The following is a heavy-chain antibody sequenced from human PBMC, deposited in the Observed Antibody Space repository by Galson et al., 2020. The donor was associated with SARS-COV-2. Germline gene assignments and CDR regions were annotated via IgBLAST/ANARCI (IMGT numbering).Heavy chain of an antibody. Sequence: SETLSLTCTVSGGSISSSSYYWGWIRQPPGKGLEWIGSIYYSGSTYYNPSLKSRVTISVDTSKNQFSLKLSSVTAADTAVYYCASDSFGEVPGRGSNLKALYYGMDVWGQGTTVTVSS. J-gene: IGHJ6*02. CDR1: GGSISSSSYY. CDR2: IYYSGST. CDR3: ASDSFGEVPGRGSNLKALYYGMDV. D-gene: IGHD2-2*01. V-gene: IGHV4-39*01.